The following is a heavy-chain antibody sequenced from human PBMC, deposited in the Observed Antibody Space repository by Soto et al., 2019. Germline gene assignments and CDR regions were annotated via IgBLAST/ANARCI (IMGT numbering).Heavy chain of an antibody. V-gene: IGHV1-3*01. CDR2: INAGNGNT. CDR1: GYTFTNYA. D-gene: IGHD6-19*01. CDR3: ARASGIAVAGTTVDY. Sequence: QVQLVQSGAEVKKPGASVKVSCKASGYTFTNYAMHWVRQAPGQRLEAMGWINAGNGNTKYSQKFQGRVTITSDTSSSTAYMELSSLRSEDTAVYYCARASGIAVAGTTVDYCGQGTLVTVSS. J-gene: IGHJ4*02.